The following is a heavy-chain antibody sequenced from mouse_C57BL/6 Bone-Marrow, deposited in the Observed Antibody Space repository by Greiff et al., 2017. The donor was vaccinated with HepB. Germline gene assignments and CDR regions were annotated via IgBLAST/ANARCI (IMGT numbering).Heavy chain of an antibody. CDR3: TRSVEVFYRDWFSY. Sequence: VQLQESGAELVRPGASVTLSCKASGYTFTDYEMHWVKQTPVHGLEWIGAIDPETGGTAYNQKFKGKAILTADKSSSTAYMELRSLTSEDSAVYYCTRSVEVFYRDWFSYSGQEALVSVSA. V-gene: IGHV1-15*01. D-gene: IGHD2-1*01. CDR2: IDPETGGT. J-gene: IGHJ3*01. CDR1: GYTFTDYE.